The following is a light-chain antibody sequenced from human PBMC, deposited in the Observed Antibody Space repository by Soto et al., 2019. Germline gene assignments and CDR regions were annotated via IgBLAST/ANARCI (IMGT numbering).Light chain of an antibody. Sequence: MSQARTSVFEGPSVDATLSCMASQSFGTNLAWYQQTPGQPPRTLIYGASIRATGVPARFSCSGSGTEYTLTICRLQSEDVVVNYGQQCTNWPQAFGQGTKVDIK. CDR3: QQCTNWPQA. J-gene: IGKJ1*01. CDR1: QSFGTN. CDR2: GAS. V-gene: IGKV3-15*01.